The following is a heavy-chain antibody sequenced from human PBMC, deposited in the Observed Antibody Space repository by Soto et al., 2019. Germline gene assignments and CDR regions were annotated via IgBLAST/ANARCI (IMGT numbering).Heavy chain of an antibody. Sequence: ASVKVSCKASGYTFTSYYMHWVRQAPGQGLEWMGIINPSAGSTSYAQKFQGRVTMTRDTSTSTVYMELSSLRSEDTAVYYCARDQEYSSSHGDYFDYWGQGTRVTVSS. D-gene: IGHD6-6*01. CDR1: GYTFTSYY. CDR2: INPSAGST. V-gene: IGHV1-46*01. CDR3: ARDQEYSSSHGDYFDY. J-gene: IGHJ4*02.